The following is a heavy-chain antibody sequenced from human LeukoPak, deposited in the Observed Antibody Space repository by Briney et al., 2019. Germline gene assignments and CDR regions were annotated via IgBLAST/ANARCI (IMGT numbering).Heavy chain of an antibody. J-gene: IGHJ6*03. CDR3: ASGSRYYYYMDV. CDR2: IIPIFGTA. Sequence: SVKVSCKASGGTFSSYAISWVRQAPGQGLEWMGGIIPIFGTANYAQKFQGRVTITTDESASTAYMELSSLRSEDTAVYYCASGSRYYYYMDVWGKGTTVTVSS. V-gene: IGHV1-69*05. CDR1: GGTFSSYA.